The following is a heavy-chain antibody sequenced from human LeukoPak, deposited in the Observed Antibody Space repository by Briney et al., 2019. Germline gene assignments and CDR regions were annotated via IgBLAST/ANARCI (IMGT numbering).Heavy chain of an antibody. CDR2: MSSSADST. CDR1: GFTFSSYA. CDR3: AKPLEKYTYGGNFDY. Sequence: PGGSLRLSCEASGFTFSSYAMSWVRQAPGKGLAWVSVMSSSADSTYYADSVKGRFTISRDNSKNTLFLQMNSLRAEDTAVYYCAKPLEKYTYGGNFDYWGQGILVTVSS. J-gene: IGHJ4*02. D-gene: IGHD4-23*01. V-gene: IGHV3-23*01.